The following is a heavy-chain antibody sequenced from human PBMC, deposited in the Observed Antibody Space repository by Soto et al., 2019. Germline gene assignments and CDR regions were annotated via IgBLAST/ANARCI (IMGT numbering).Heavy chain of an antibody. CDR3: AREEDTAMAPFDY. V-gene: IGHV4-59*01. CDR1: GGSISSYY. Sequence: SETLSLTCTVSGGSISSYYWSWIRQPPGKGLEWIGYIYYSGSTNYNPSLKSRVTISVDTSKNQFSLKLSSVTAADTAVYYCAREEDTAMAPFDYWGQGTLVTVSS. D-gene: IGHD5-18*01. CDR2: IYYSGST. J-gene: IGHJ4*02.